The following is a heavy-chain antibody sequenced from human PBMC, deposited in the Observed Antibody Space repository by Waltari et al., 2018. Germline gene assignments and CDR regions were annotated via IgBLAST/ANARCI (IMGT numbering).Heavy chain of an antibody. J-gene: IGHJ4*02. CDR1: GGSLSSRRYH. D-gene: IGHD4-17*01. V-gene: IGHV4-61*09. CDR2: IYTSGST. CDR3: ARDQSGDYGD. Sequence: QVQLQESAPGFVKPSQPLSLTCPVSGGSLSSRRYHWSWIRQPAGKGLEWIGYIYTSGSTNYNPSRKSRVTISVDTSKNQFSLKLSSVTAADTAVYYCARDQSGDYGDWGQGTLVTVSS.